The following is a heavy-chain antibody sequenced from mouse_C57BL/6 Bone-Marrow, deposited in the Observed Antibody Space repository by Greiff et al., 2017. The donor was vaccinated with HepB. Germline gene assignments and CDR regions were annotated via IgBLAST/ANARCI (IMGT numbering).Heavy chain of an antibody. D-gene: IGHD1-3*01. CDR2: ISYDGSN. V-gene: IGHV3-6*01. CDR1: GYSITSGYY. J-gene: IGHJ3*01. CDR3: ARVGSKVLAY. Sequence: EVKVEESGPGLVKPSQSLSLTCSVTGYSITSGYYWNWIRQFPGNKLEWMGYISYDGSNNYNPSLKNRISITRDTSKNQFFLKLNSVTTEDTATYYCARVGSKVLAYWGQGTLVTVSA.